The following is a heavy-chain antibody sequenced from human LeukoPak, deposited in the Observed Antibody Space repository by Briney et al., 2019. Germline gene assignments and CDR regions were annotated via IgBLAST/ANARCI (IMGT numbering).Heavy chain of an antibody. D-gene: IGHD3-22*01. CDR3: ARRWKKNYYDSSGFAFDI. Sequence: GESLKISCKGSGYSFISYWIGWVRQMPGKGLKWMGSIYPDDSDTRYSPSFQGQVTISADKSISTAYLQWSSLKASDTAMYYCARRWKKNYYDSSGFAFDIWGQGTLVTVSP. CDR1: GYSFISYW. CDR2: IYPDDSDT. J-gene: IGHJ3*02. V-gene: IGHV5-51*01.